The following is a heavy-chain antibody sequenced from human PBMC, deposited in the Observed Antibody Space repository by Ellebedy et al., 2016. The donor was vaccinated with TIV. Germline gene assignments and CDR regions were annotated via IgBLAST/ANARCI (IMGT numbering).Heavy chain of an antibody. CDR3: ARAYGSGSPSLVQVH. D-gene: IGHD3-10*01. CDR2: ISAYNGNT. CDR1: GYTFTSYG. J-gene: IGHJ4*02. Sequence: ASVKVSXXASGYTFTSYGISWVRQDPGQGLEWMGWISAYNGNTNYAQKLQGRVTMTTDTSTSTAYMELRSLRSDDTAVYYCARAYGSGSPSLVQVHWGQGTLVTVSS. V-gene: IGHV1-18*01.